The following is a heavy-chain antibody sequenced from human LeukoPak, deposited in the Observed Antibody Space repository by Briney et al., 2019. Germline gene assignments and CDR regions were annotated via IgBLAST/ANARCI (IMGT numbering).Heavy chain of an antibody. J-gene: IGHJ4*02. D-gene: IGHD7-27*01. CDR1: GGSVSDYY. CDR2: IYHAGST. CDR3: ASRKLGNDY. V-gene: IGHV4-59*02. Sequence: PSETLSLTCTISGGSVSDYYWSWIRQSPGKGLEWIGYIYHAGSTSYSPSLKSRVTISADTSQNQFSLKLSSVTAADTAVYYCASRKLGNDYWGQGTLVTVSS.